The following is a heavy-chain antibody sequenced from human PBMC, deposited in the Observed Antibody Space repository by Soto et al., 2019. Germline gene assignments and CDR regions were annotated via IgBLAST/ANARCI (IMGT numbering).Heavy chain of an antibody. Sequence: PGGSLRLSCAASGFTFSSYAMSWVRQAPGKGLEWVSAISGSGGSTYYADPVKGRFTISRDNSKNTLYLQMNSLRAEDTAVYYCAKGTARATYYYGMDVWGQGTTVTVSS. CDR3: AKGTARATYYYGMDV. V-gene: IGHV3-23*01. J-gene: IGHJ6*02. CDR1: GFTFSSYA. CDR2: ISGSGGST. D-gene: IGHD3-10*01.